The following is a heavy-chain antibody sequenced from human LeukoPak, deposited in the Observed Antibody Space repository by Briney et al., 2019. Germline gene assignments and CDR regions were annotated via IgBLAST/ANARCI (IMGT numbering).Heavy chain of an antibody. V-gene: IGHV3-21*01. J-gene: IGHJ3*02. D-gene: IGHD5-24*01. CDR2: ISSSSSYI. CDR1: GFTFSSYS. Sequence: GGSLRLSCAASGFTFSSYSMNWVRQAPGKGLEWVSSISSSSSYIYYADSVKGRFTISRDNAKNSLYLQMNSLRAEDTAVYYCARDRGTDEMATILAFDIWGQGTMVTVSS. CDR3: ARDRGTDEMATILAFDI.